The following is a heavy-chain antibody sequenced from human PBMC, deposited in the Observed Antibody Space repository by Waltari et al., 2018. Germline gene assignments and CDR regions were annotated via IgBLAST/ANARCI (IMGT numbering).Heavy chain of an antibody. Sequence: QVQLVQSGAEVKKPGASVRVSCKVSEYVLTELAMHWVRQAPGKGLEWRGGLDPEAGETLYAQKLQGRVTMTEDTSTDTAYMELSSLRSEDTAIYYCATDLYCTYVGCNTGAGFCGQGTLVTVSS. V-gene: IGHV1-24*01. J-gene: IGHJ4*02. CDR2: LDPEAGET. D-gene: IGHD2-8*01. CDR3: ATDLYCTYVGCNTGAGF. CDR1: EYVLTELA.